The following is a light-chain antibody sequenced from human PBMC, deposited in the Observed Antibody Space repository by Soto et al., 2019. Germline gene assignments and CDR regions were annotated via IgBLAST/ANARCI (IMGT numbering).Light chain of an antibody. CDR1: QSVRSNY. CDR3: QQYGSSGT. Sequence: EIVLTQSPGTLSLSPGERSTLSCRASQSVRSNYLTWYQQKPGQAPRLLIFGASSRATGIPDRFSGSGSGTDFTLTISRLEPEDFAVYYCQQYGSSGTFGQGTKVDIK. J-gene: IGKJ1*01. V-gene: IGKV3-20*01. CDR2: GAS.